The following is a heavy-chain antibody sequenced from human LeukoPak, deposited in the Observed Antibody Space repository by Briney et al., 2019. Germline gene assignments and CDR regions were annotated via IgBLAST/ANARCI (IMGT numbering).Heavy chain of an antibody. V-gene: IGHV3-23*01. Sequence: PGGSLRLSCAASGFTFSSYAMRWVRQAPGKGLEWVSGISGPSDKTDYADSVKGRFTISRDNSKNTLYLQMNSLRAEDTAVYYCARDVSPGYCSGGSCYGSWFDPWGQGTLVTVSA. D-gene: IGHD2-15*01. CDR3: ARDVSPGYCSGGSCYGSWFDP. J-gene: IGHJ5*02. CDR1: GFTFSSYA. CDR2: ISGPSDKT.